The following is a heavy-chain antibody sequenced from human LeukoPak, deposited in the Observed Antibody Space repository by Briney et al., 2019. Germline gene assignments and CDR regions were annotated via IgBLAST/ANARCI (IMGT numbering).Heavy chain of an antibody. CDR1: GFTFSSYG. V-gene: IGHV3-30*03. J-gene: IGHJ4*02. CDR2: ISYDGSNK. D-gene: IGHD6-19*01. CDR3: ASGVSGWYTLDF. Sequence: PGGSLRLSCAASGFTFSSYGMHWVRQAPGKGLEWVAVISYDGSNKYYADSVKGRFTISRDNSKNTLSLQMNSLRGEDTAVYYCASGVSGWYTLDFWGQGILVTVSS.